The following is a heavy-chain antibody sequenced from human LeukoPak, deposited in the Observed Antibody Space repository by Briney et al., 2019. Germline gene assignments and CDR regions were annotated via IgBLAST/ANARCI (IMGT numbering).Heavy chain of an antibody. D-gene: IGHD5-12*01. Sequence: GGSLRLSCAASGFTFSSYWMSWVRQAPGKGLEWVANIKQDGSEKYYVDSVKGRFTISRDNAKNSLYLQMNSLRAEDTVVYYCAREPGGYDSGYYYMDVWGKGTTVTVSS. V-gene: IGHV3-7*01. CDR2: IKQDGSEK. CDR1: GFTFSSYW. CDR3: AREPGGYDSGYYYMDV. J-gene: IGHJ6*03.